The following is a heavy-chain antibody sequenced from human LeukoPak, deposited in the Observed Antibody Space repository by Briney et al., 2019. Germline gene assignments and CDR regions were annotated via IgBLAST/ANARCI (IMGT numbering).Heavy chain of an antibody. CDR3: ARDNDHGTFQSENY. D-gene: IGHD1-1*01. CDR1: GRTFSSYA. V-gene: IGHV1-69*04. Sequence: EASVKVSCEASGRTFSSYAISCVRQAPGQGLEWMGRIIPILGIANYAQKFQGRVTVTTDTSTSTAYMELRGLRSDDTAVSYCARDNDHGTFQSENYWGPGTLVTVSS. CDR2: IIPILGIA. J-gene: IGHJ4*02.